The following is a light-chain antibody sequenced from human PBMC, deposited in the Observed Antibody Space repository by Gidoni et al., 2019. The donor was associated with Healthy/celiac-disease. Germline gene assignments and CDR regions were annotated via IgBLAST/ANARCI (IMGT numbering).Light chain of an antibody. CDR1: QDISNY. J-gene: IGKJ5*01. CDR2: DAS. Sequence: DIQMTQSPSSLSASVGDRVTITCQASQDISNYLNWYQQKPGKAPKLLIYDASHLETGVPSRFSGSGSGTDFTFTISSLQPEDIASYYCQPYDNLPITFXXXTRLEIK. V-gene: IGKV1-33*01. CDR3: QPYDNLPIT.